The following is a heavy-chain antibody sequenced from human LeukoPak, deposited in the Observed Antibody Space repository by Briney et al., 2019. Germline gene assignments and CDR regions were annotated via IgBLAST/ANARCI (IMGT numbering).Heavy chain of an antibody. CDR3: ARSHDHLWGNYPDY. V-gene: IGHV4-61*01. J-gene: IGHJ4*02. CDR1: GGSVSSGSYY. Sequence: SETLSLTCTVSGGSVSSGSYYWSWIRQPPGKGLEWIGYIYYSGSTNYNPSLKSRVTISVDTSKNQFSLKLNSVTAADTAMYYCARSHDHLWGNYPDYWGQGTLVTVSS. D-gene: IGHD3-16*02. CDR2: IYYSGST.